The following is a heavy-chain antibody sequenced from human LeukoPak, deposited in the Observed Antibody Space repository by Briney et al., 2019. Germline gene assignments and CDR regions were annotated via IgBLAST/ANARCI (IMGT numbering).Heavy chain of an antibody. Sequence: ASVKVSCKTSGYTFVSCVLSWVRQAPGQGLEWVGWISPYNGDTDYAQKFQGRVTLTTDKSTTTGNMELTSLRSDDTAVYYCAIGYVSGGYHHRVFYSWGQGTLVTVSS. D-gene: IGHD3-22*01. CDR3: AIGYVSGGYHHRVFYS. CDR1: GYTFVSCV. CDR2: ISPYNGDT. V-gene: IGHV1-18*01. J-gene: IGHJ4*02.